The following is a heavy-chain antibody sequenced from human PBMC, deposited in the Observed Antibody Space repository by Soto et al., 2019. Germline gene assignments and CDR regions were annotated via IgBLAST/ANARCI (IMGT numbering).Heavy chain of an antibody. CDR3: AREVVSPATSEEFDI. V-gene: IGHV4-31*03. CDR1: GGPISSNNYF. D-gene: IGHD1-26*01. Sequence: QVQLQESGPGLVKPSQTLSLTCTVSGGPISSNNYFWSWIRQHPGKGLEWIGYTSYTGSAYYSPSLESRVTISVDTSKIQFSLRLNSVTAADTAMYYCAREVVSPATSEEFDICGQGTMVTVSS. CDR2: TSYTGSA. J-gene: IGHJ3*02.